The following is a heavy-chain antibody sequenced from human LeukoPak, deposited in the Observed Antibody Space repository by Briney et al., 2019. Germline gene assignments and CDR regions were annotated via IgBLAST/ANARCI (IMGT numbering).Heavy chain of an antibody. CDR2: INGDGSVT. Sequence: GGSLRLSCAASGFTFSSYWVHWVRHAPGKGLVWVSRINGDGSVTAYADSVKGRFTISRDNANNTLYLQMNSQRAEDTAVYYCARGTVGATNIFDYWGQGTLVTVSS. D-gene: IGHD1-26*01. V-gene: IGHV3-74*01. J-gene: IGHJ4*02. CDR1: GFTFSSYW. CDR3: ARGTVGATNIFDY.